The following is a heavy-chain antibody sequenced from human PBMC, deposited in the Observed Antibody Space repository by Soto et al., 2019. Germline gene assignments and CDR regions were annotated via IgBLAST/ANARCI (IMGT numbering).Heavy chain of an antibody. CDR3: ANDRGLGSPVIGGLDV. Sequence: EGQVVESGGGLVKPGGSLRLSCAASGFTFNNYNMNWFRKGPGKGLEWVASISSKSNQIFHTDSVKGRFTISRDNAKNSLYLQMNSLRADDTAVYYCANDRGLGSPVIGGLDVWGQGTTVTVSS. J-gene: IGHJ6*02. CDR1: GFTFNNYN. D-gene: IGHD3-10*02. V-gene: IGHV3-21*01. CDR2: ISSKSNQI.